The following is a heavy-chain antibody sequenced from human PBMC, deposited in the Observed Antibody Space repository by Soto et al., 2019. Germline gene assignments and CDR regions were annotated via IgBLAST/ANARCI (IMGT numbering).Heavy chain of an antibody. J-gene: IGHJ4*02. CDR1: GFTFSSYA. D-gene: IGHD2-8*01. CDR3: AKGLMGTYYFDY. V-gene: IGHV3-23*01. CDR2: ISGSGGST. Sequence: GGSLRLSCAASGFTFSSYAMSWVRQAPGEGLEWVSDISGSGGSTYYADSVKGRFTISRDNSKKTLYLQMNSLRAEDTAVYYCAKGLMGTYYFDYWGQGTLVTVSS.